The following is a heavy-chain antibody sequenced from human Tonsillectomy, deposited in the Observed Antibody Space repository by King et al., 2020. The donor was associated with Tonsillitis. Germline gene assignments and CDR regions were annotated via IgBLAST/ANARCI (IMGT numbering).Heavy chain of an antibody. J-gene: IGHJ6*02. D-gene: IGHD5-12*01. V-gene: IGHV3-21*01. CDR1: GFTFSSYS. CDR3: ARDVGIVADRQYGMDV. CDR2: ISSSSSYI. Sequence: VQLVESGGGLVKPGGSLRLSCAASGFTFSSYSMNWVRQAPGKGLEWVSSISSSSSYIYCADSVKGRFTISRDNAKNSLYLQMSSLRAEDTAVYYCARDVGIVADRQYGMDVWGQGTTVTVSS.